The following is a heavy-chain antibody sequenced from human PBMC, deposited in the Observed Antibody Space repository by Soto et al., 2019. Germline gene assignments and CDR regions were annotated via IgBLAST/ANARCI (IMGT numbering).Heavy chain of an antibody. CDR3: ARATPYYDFWSGYSKIDY. V-gene: IGHV1-3*01. CDR2: INAGNGNT. CDR1: GYTFTSYA. Sequence: GASVKVSCKASGYTFTSYAMHWVRQAPRQRLEWMGWINAGNGNTKYSQKFQGRVTITRDTSASTAYMELSSLRSEDTAVYYCARATPYYDFWSGYSKIDYWGQGTLVTVSS. J-gene: IGHJ4*02. D-gene: IGHD3-3*01.